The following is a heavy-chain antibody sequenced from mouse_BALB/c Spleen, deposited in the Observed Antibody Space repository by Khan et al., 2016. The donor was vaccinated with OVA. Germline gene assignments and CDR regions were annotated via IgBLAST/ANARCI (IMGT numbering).Heavy chain of an antibody. J-gene: IGHJ3*01. D-gene: IGHD1-1*01. CDR1: GFTFSTYG. V-gene: IGHV5-6*01. CDR3: ARLAYYYNSEGFAY. CDR2: ISSGGSYT. Sequence: EVKLVESGGDLVKPGGSLKLSCAASGFTFSTYGMSWVRQTPDKRLEWVATISSGGSYTYYPDNVKGRFTISRDNAKNTLYLQMSSLKSEDTARYYCARLAYYYNSEGFAYWGQGTLVTVSA.